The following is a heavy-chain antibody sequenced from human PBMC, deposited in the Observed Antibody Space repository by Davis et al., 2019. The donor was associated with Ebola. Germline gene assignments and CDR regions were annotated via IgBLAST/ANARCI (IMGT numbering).Heavy chain of an antibody. CDR1: GDSVSTAG. V-gene: IGHV6-1*01. CDR3: ARGWLRSGMDV. D-gene: IGHD6-19*01. CDR2: TYYNSKWYN. J-gene: IGHJ6*04. Sequence: HSQTLSLTCAISGDSVSTAGWNWIRQSPSRGLEWLGRTYYNSKWYNDYAMSVKGRITINPDTSKNQFSLQLNSVTPEDTAVYYCARGWLRSGMDVWGKGTTVTVSS.